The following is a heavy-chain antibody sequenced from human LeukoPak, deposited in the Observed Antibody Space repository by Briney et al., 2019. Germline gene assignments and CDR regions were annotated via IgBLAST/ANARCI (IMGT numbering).Heavy chain of an antibody. D-gene: IGHD5-12*01. CDR1: GGSFSGYY. CDR3: ARAFSPMATTPFDY. Sequence: SETLSLTCAVYGGSFSGYYWSWIRQPPGKGLEWIGYIYYSGSTNYNPSLKSRVTISVDTSKNQFSLKLSSVTAADTAVYYCARAFSPMATTPFDYWGQGTLVTVSS. V-gene: IGHV4-59*01. CDR2: IYYSGST. J-gene: IGHJ4*02.